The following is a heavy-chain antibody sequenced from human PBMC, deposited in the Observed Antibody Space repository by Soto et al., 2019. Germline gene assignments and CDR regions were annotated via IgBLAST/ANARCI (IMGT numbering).Heavy chain of an antibody. CDR3: ARDPGPFYSSGYYADY. CDR2: INSDGSST. CDR1: GFTFSSYW. V-gene: IGHV3-74*01. Sequence: LRLSCAASGFTFSSYWMHWVRQAPGKGLVRVSRINSDGSSTTYADSVKGRFTISRDNAKNTLYLQMNSLRAEDTAVYYCARDPGPFYSSGYYADYWGQGTLVTXSS. D-gene: IGHD3-22*01. J-gene: IGHJ4*02.